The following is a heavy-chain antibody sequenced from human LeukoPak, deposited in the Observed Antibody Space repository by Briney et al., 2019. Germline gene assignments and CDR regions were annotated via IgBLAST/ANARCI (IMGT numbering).Heavy chain of an antibody. V-gene: IGHV1-2*02. CDR2: INPNSGGT. J-gene: IGHJ4*02. CDR1: GYTFTGYY. D-gene: IGHD3-9*01. Sequence: ASVKVSCKASGYTFTGYYMHWVRQAPGQGLEWMGWINPNSGGTNYAQKFQGRVTMTRDTSISTAYMELSRLRSDDTAVYYCVSIPASPVDILTGPHYYWGQGTLVTVSS. CDR3: VSIPASPVDILTGPHYY.